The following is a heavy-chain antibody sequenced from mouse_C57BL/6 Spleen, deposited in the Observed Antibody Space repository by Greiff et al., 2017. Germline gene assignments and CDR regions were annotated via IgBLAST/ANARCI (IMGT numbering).Heavy chain of an antibody. CDR3: ARSGIYYDYDGYAMDY. J-gene: IGHJ4*01. Sequence: QVQLKQSGAELVRPGTSVKVSCKASGYAFTNYLIEWVKQRPGQGLEWIGVINPGSGGTNYNEKFKGKATLTADKSSSTAYMQLSSLTSEDSAVYFCARSGIYYDYDGYAMDYWGQGTSVTVSS. CDR2: INPGSGGT. V-gene: IGHV1-54*01. CDR1: GYAFTNYL. D-gene: IGHD2-4*01.